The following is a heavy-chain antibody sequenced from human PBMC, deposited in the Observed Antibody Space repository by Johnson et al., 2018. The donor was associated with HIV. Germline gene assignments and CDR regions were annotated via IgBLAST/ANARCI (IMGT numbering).Heavy chain of an antibody. CDR3: AKVAVATAAGGVALDI. CDR1: GFTFSSYA. V-gene: IGHV3-23*04. Sequence: VQLVESGGNLVQPGGSLRLSCAASGFTFSSYAMSWVRQAPGKGLEWVSTISGSGGSTYYADSVKGRFTISRDNSNNILYLQMNSLRVEDTAVYYCAKVAVATAAGGVALDIWGPGTMVTVS. J-gene: IGHJ3*02. D-gene: IGHD6-13*01. CDR2: ISGSGGST.